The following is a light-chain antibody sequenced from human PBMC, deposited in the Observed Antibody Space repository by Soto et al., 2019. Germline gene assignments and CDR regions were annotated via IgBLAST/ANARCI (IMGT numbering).Light chain of an antibody. CDR3: QKYANVPA. Sequence: DMQMTQSPSSLSASVGDRVTITCRASQGISTYLAWYQQIPGKVPKLLISAASTLQSGVPSRFSGSGSGTDFTVTISSLHAEDVAAYYCQKYANVPAFGGGTKVEIK. CDR1: QGISTY. V-gene: IGKV1-27*01. J-gene: IGKJ4*01. CDR2: AAS.